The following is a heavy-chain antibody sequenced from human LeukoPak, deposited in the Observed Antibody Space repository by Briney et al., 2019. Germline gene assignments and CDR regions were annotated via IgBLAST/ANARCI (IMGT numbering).Heavy chain of an antibody. CDR1: GGSFSGYY. V-gene: IGHV4-34*01. D-gene: IGHD4-17*01. J-gene: IGHJ4*02. CDR2: INHSGST. Sequence: SETLSLTCAVYGGSFSGYYWSWIRQPPGKGLEWIGEINHSGSTNYNPSLKSRDTISVDTSKNQFSLKLSSVTAADTAVYYCARGPDYATPFDYWGQGTLVTVSS. CDR3: ARGPDYATPFDY.